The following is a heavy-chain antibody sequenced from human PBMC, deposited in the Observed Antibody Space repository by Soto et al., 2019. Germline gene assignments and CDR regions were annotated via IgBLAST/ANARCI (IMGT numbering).Heavy chain of an antibody. V-gene: IGHV3-23*01. D-gene: IGHD2-15*01. CDR3: AKDQLGYCSGCSCKGNWFDP. Sequence: EVQLLESGGGLVQPGGSLRLSCAASGFTFSSYAMSWVRQAPGKGLEWVSAISGSGGSTYYADSVKGRFTISRDNSKNTLYLQMNSLGAEDTAVYYCAKDQLGYCSGCSCKGNWFDPWGQGTLVTVSS. CDR2: ISGSGGST. CDR1: GFTFSSYA. J-gene: IGHJ5*02.